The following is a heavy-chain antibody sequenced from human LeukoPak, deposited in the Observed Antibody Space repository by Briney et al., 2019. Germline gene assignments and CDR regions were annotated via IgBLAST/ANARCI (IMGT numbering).Heavy chain of an antibody. CDR2: IYHNGNT. Sequence: SETLSLTCIVSGGSISTGGYYWSWIRQHPGKGLEWIAYIYHNGNTYYNPSLKSRVIISVDTSKNQFSLRLSSVTAADTAVYYCARVPKRDYVWGSYRPNYFDYWGQGTLVTVSS. CDR1: GGSISTGGYY. CDR3: ARVPKRDYVWGSYRPNYFDY. V-gene: IGHV4-31*03. D-gene: IGHD3-16*02. J-gene: IGHJ4*02.